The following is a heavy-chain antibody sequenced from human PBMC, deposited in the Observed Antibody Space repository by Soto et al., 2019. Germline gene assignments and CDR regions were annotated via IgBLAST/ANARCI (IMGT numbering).Heavy chain of an antibody. V-gene: IGHV3-9*01. D-gene: IGHD2-15*01. CDR3: VRSKGEYSYGTPFHY. Sequence: EVQLEESGGALVQPGRSLRLSCAASGFTFDDYAMYWVRQVLGKGLEWVSSISWNSGNIGYADSVKGRFTTSRDNAENSLYLQMNSLRPEDTALYYCVRSKGEYSYGTPFHYWGQGTLVTVSS. CDR2: ISWNSGNI. J-gene: IGHJ4*02. CDR1: GFTFDDYA.